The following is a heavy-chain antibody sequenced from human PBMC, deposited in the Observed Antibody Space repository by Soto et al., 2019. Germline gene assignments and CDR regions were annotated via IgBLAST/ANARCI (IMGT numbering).Heavy chain of an antibody. V-gene: IGHV1-69*13. CDR3: ARRSYYYYGMDV. CDR1: GYTFTSYG. J-gene: IGHJ6*02. CDR2: IIPIFGTA. Sequence: QVQLVQSGAEVKKPGASVKVSCKASGYTFTSYGISWVRQAPGQGLEWMGGIIPIFGTANYAQKFQGRVTITADESTSTAYMELSSLRSEDTAVYYCARRSYYYYGMDVWGQGTTVTVSS.